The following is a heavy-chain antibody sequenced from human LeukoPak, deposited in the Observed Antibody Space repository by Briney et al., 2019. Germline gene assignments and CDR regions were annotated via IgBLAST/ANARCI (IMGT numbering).Heavy chain of an antibody. D-gene: IGHD3-3*01. V-gene: IGHV1-18*01. CDR2: ISAYNGNT. Sequence: ASVKVSCKASGYTFTSYGISWVRQAPGQGLEWMGWISAYNGNTNYAQKLQGRVTMTTDTSTSTAYMELRSLRSDDTAVYYCARDPVLLEWQNWFDPWGQGTLVTVSS. J-gene: IGHJ5*02. CDR3: ARDPVLLEWQNWFDP. CDR1: GYTFTSYG.